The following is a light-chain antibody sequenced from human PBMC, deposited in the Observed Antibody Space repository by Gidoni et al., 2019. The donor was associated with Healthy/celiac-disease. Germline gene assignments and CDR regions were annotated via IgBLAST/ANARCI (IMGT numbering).Light chain of an antibody. V-gene: IGKV3-11*01. CDR2: DAS. J-gene: IGKJ4*01. Sequence: EIVLTQSPATLSLSPGERATLSCRASQSVSSYFAWYQQQPGQAPRLLLYDASNRATGIPARFSGSGSGTDFTLTISSLEPEDFAVYYCQQRSNWPLTFGGGTKVEIK. CDR1: QSVSSY. CDR3: QQRSNWPLT.